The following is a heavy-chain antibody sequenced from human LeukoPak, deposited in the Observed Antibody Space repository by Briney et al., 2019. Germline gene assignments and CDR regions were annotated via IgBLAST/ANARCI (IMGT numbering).Heavy chain of an antibody. V-gene: IGHV3-30*01. CDR2: ISYDGSNK. D-gene: IGHD3-22*01. CDR3: ASGHDSSGWYFDY. CDR1: GFTFSSYA. Sequence: GGSLRLSCAASGFTFSSYAMHWVRQAPGKGLEWVAVISYDGSNKYYADSVEGRFTISRDNSKNTLYLQMNSLRAEDTAVYYCASGHDSSGWYFDYWGQGTLVTVSS. J-gene: IGHJ4*02.